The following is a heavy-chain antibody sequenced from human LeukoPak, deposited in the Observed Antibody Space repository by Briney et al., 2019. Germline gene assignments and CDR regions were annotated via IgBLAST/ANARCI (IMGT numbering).Heavy chain of an antibody. CDR3: ASLGYSSGRYLLYYYYGMDV. J-gene: IGHJ6*02. Sequence: QAGGSLRLSCAASGFTFSSYAMHWVRQAPGKGLEWVAVISYDGSNKYYADSVKGRFTISRDNSKNTLYLQMNSLRAEDTAVYYCASLGYSSGRYLLYYYYGMDVWGQGTTVTVSS. D-gene: IGHD6-19*01. V-gene: IGHV3-30*04. CDR1: GFTFSSYA. CDR2: ISYDGSNK.